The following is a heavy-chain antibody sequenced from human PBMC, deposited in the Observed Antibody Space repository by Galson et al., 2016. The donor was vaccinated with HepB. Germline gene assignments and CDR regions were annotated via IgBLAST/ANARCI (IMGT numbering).Heavy chain of an antibody. CDR3: ARDPSVRLLRRFDL. D-gene: IGHD1-1*01. CDR2: INTNTGNP. J-gene: IGHJ2*01. V-gene: IGHV7-4-1*02. CDR1: GYTFTTYT. Sequence: SVKVSCKASGYTFTTYTMNWVRQAPGQGLEWMGWINTNTGNPTYAQGFTGRFVFSLDTSVSTAYLQISSLKAEDTAVYYCARDPSVRLLRRFDLWGRGTLVTVSS.